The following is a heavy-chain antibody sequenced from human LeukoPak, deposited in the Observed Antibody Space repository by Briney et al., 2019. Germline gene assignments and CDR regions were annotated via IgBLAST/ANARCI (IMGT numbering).Heavy chain of an antibody. CDR1: GYTFTNYY. V-gene: IGHV1-46*01. Sequence: ASVKVSCKASGYTFTNYYIHWVRQAPGQGLEWMGIINPGGRSTSYAQKFQGRVTMTRDTSTSTVYMELSSLRSDDTAMYYCAREMPAADGSDAFDIWGQGTMVTVSS. CDR2: INPGGRST. CDR3: AREMPAADGSDAFDI. D-gene: IGHD6-13*01. J-gene: IGHJ3*02.